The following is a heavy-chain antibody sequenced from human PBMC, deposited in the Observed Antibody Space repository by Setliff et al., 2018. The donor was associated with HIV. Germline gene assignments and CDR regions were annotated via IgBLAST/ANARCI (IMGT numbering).Heavy chain of an antibody. V-gene: IGHV3-49*04. J-gene: IGHJ4*02. CDR2: IRSEEYGGTS. CDR1: GFDLGDYA. D-gene: IGHD3-10*01. Sequence: GGSLRLSCAGVGFDLGDYAVTWVRQAPGKGLEWVSFIRSEEYGGTSAFAASVKGRFTISRDDTRGIAYLQLDSLSAEDAAEYFCARDGHLYGQPFDYWGQGALVTVSS. CDR3: ARDGHLYGQPFDY.